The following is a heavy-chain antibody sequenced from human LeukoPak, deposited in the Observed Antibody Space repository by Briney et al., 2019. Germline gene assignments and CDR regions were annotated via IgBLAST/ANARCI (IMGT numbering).Heavy chain of an antibody. Sequence: SETLSLTCTVSGGSISSYYWSWIRQPPGKGLEWIGYIYTSGSTNYNPSLKSRVTISVDTSKNQFSLKLSSVTAADTAVYYCARQGPGDETGYYMDVWGKGTTVTVSS. J-gene: IGHJ6*03. V-gene: IGHV4-4*09. D-gene: IGHD2-21*02. CDR3: ARQGPGDETGYYMDV. CDR2: IYTSGST. CDR1: GGSISSYY.